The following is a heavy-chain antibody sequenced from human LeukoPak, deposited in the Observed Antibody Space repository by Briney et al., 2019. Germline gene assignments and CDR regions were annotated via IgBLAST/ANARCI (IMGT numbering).Heavy chain of an antibody. D-gene: IGHD5-24*01. CDR2: ISYDGSNK. J-gene: IGHJ4*02. V-gene: IGHV3-30*14. CDR3: AARGDGYKPIDY. CDR1: GFTFSSYA. Sequence: GGSLRLSCAASGFTFSSYAMHWVRQAPGKGLEWVAVISYDGSNKYYADSVKGRFTISRDNSKNTLYLQMNSLRAEDTAVYYCAARGDGYKPIDYWGQGTLVTVSS.